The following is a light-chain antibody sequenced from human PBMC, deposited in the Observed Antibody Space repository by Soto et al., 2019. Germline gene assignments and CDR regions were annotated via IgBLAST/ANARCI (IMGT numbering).Light chain of an antibody. CDR3: GSWDSSLSAYV. CDR2: ADN. V-gene: IGLV1-51*01. J-gene: IGLJ1*01. Sequence: QSVMTQPPSVSAAPGQKVTISCSGSSSNIGGNSVSWYQQLPGPAPKLLIYADNKRPSGIPDRFSGSKSGTSATLGITGFQTGDEADYYCGSWDSSLSAYVFGTGTKLTVL. CDR1: SSNIGGNS.